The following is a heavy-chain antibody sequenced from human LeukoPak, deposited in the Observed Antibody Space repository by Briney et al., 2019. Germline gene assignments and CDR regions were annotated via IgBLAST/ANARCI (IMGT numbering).Heavy chain of an antibody. D-gene: IGHD3-22*01. V-gene: IGHV4-4*07. J-gene: IGHJ4*02. Sequence: SETLSLTYTVSGGSISSYYWSWIRQPAGKGLEWIGRIYTSGSTNYNPSLKSRVTMSVDTSKNQFSLKLSSVTAADTAVYYCARDYYDSSGYQYYFDYWGQGTLVTVSS. CDR3: ARDYYDSSGYQYYFDY. CDR1: GGSISSYY. CDR2: IYTSGST.